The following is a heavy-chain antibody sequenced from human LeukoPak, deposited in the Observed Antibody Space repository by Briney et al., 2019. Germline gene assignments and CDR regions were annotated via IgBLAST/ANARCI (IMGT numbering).Heavy chain of an antibody. CDR2: IRQDGSEK. D-gene: IGHD3-22*01. CDR1: GFTVSSNL. V-gene: IGHV3-7*01. CDR3: ARDRGAQFTYYDSSGYYDH. J-gene: IGHJ4*02. Sequence: PGGSLRLSCAASGFTVSSNLMTWVRQAPGKGLEWVANIRQDGSEKYYVDSVKGRFTISRDNAKNSLYLQMNSLRAEDTAVYYCARDRGAQFTYYDSSGYYDHWGQGTLVTVSS.